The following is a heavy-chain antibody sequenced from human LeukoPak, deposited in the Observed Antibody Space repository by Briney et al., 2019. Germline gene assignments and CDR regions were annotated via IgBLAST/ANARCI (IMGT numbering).Heavy chain of an antibody. CDR3: TRDRLEGWFYYTDV. Sequence: PGRSLRLSCTASGFTFGDYVMSWFRQAPGKGLEWVGFISTRAYGGTTEYAASVKGRFTISRDDSKSIAFLQMNSLKTEDTAVYFCTRDRLEGWFYYTDVWGKGTTVTVSS. D-gene: IGHD1-1*01. CDR1: GFTFGDYV. V-gene: IGHV3-49*03. J-gene: IGHJ6*03. CDR2: ISTRAYGGTT.